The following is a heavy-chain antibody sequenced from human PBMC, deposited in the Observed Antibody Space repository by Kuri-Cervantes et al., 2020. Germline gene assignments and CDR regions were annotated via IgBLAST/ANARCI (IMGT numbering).Heavy chain of an antibody. J-gene: IGHJ4*02. CDR2: IIPIFGTA. CDR3: ARIHYGSGSYSYFDY. D-gene: IGHD3-10*01. Sequence: SVKVSCKASGYTFTSYGISWVRQAPGQGLEWMGGIIPIFGTANYAQKFQGRVTITADESTSTAYMELSSLRSEDTAVYYCARIHYGSGSYSYFDYWGQGTLVTVSS. V-gene: IGHV1-69*13. CDR1: GYTFTSYG.